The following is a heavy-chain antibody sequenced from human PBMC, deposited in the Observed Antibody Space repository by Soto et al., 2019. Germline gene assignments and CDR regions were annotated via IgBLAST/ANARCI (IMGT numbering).Heavy chain of an antibody. CDR2: IWYDGNKK. CDR1: GFTFNRYG. Sequence: QEQLVESGGGVVQPGRSLKLSCTASGFTFNRYGMNWVRQAPGKGLEWVAVIWYDGNKKYYADSVKGRFTISRDNSKNTLFLQMNSLRPEDTGVYYCTRWDGSSTSVRFDPWGQGTLVTVSS. CDR3: TRWDGSSTSVRFDP. D-gene: IGHD2-2*01. J-gene: IGHJ5*02. V-gene: IGHV3-33*01.